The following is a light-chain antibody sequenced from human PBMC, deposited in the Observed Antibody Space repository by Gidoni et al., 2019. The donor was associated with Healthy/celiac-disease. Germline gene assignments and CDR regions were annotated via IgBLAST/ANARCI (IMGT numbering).Light chain of an antibody. CDR1: QSVSSSY. V-gene: IGKV3-20*01. J-gene: IGKJ1*01. CDR2: GAS. Sequence: EIVLTQSPGTLSLSPGERASLSCRASQSVSSSYLAWYQQNPGQAPRLLIYGASRRATCIPDRVCGSGSGTAFTLTISRLEPEHFAVYYCQQYGRSPWTFGQGTKVEIQ. CDR3: QQYGRSPWT.